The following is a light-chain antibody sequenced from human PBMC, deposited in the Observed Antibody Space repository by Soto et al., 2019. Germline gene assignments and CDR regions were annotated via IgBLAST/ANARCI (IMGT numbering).Light chain of an antibody. Sequence: QSVLTQPPSVSGAPGQRVTISCTGSSSNIGATYGVHWYQQVPGTAPKLLIYGSTNRPSGVPDRFSGSKSGTSASLAITGLQAEDEADYYCQAYDSSLSGVLFGGGTKLPS. J-gene: IGLJ2*01. CDR2: GST. CDR1: SSNIGATYG. V-gene: IGLV1-40*01. CDR3: QAYDSSLSGVL.